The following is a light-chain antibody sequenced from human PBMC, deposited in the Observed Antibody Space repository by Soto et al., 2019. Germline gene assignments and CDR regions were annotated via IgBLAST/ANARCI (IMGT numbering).Light chain of an antibody. CDR2: EVT. CDR3: SSYTSSSTSYV. CDR1: SNDVGAYDY. J-gene: IGLJ1*01. Sequence: QSALTQPASVSGSPGQSITISCTGTSNDVGAYDYVSWYQQHPGKAPKLIIYEVTYRPSGVSNRFSGSQSGNTASLTISGLQAEDEADYYCSSYTSSSTSYVFGTGTKLTVL. V-gene: IGLV2-14*01.